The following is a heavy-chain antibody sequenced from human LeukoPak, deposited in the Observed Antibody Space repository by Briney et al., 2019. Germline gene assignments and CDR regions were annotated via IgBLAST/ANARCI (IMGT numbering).Heavy chain of an antibody. Sequence: PGGSLRLSCAASGFTFSSYSMNWVRQAPGKGLEWVSSISSSSSYIYYADSVKGRFTISRDNAKNSLYLQMNSLRAEDTAVYYCARDTAPSYGSGTQNTWGQGTLVTVSS. V-gene: IGHV3-21*01. CDR3: ARDTAPSYGSGTQNT. CDR2: ISSSSSYI. D-gene: IGHD3-10*01. J-gene: IGHJ5*02. CDR1: GFTFSSYS.